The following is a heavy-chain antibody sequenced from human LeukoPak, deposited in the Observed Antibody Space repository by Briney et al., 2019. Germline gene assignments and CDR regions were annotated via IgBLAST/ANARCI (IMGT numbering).Heavy chain of an antibody. CDR1: GYTFTDYY. J-gene: IGHJ4*02. CDR3: ARSAVAGSGDFDY. V-gene: IGHV1-2*06. Sequence: ASMKVSCKASGYTFTDYYIHWVRQAPRQGLEWMGRINPDNGGTNYAQKFQGRVTMTRDTSISAAYMELSRLRSDDTAMFYCARSAVAGSGDFDYWGQGTLVTVSS. CDR2: INPDNGGT. D-gene: IGHD6-19*01.